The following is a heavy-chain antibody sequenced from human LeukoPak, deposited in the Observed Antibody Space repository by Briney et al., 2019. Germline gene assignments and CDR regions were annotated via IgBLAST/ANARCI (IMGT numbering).Heavy chain of an antibody. CDR3: ATRSPLYGDYVTSDFDY. J-gene: IGHJ4*02. D-gene: IGHD4-17*01. CDR1: GYTFTSYA. CDR2: INTNTGNP. Sequence: ASVKVSCKASGYTFTSYAMNWVRQAPGQGLEWMGWINTNTGNPTYAQGFTGRFVFSLDTSVSTAYLQISSLKAEDTAVYYCATRSPLYGDYVTSDFDYWGQGTLATVSS. V-gene: IGHV7-4-1*02.